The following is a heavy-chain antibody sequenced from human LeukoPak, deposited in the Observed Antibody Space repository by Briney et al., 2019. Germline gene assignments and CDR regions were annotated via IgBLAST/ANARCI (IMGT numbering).Heavy chain of an antibody. J-gene: IGHJ4*02. CDR2: IKQDVSEK. V-gene: IGHV3-7*01. D-gene: IGHD3-16*01. CDR3: ARDKIMGASLFDY. Sequence: GGSLRLSCAASGFTFSSYWMSWVRQAPGKGLEWVANIKQDVSEKYYVDSVKGRFTISRDNAKNSLYLQMNSLRAEDTAAYYCARDKIMGASLFDYWGQGSLVTVSS. CDR1: GFTFSSYW.